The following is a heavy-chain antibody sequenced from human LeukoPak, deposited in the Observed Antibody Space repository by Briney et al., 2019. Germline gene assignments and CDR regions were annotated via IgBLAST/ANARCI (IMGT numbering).Heavy chain of an antibody. CDR3: ARDVRRWELLTTVDY. CDR2: ISAYNGNT. CDR1: GYTFTSYG. Sequence: ASVRVSCKASGYTFTSYGISWVRQAPGQGLEWMGWISAYNGNTNYAQKLQGRVTMTTDTSTSTAYMELRSLRSDDTAVYYCARDVRRWELLTTVDYWGQGTLVTVSS. V-gene: IGHV1-18*01. D-gene: IGHD1-26*01. J-gene: IGHJ4*02.